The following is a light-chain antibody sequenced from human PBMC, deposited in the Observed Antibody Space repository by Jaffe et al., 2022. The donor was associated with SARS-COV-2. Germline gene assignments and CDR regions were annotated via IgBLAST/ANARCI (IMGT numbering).Light chain of an antibody. Sequence: DIQMTQSPSSLSASVGDRVTITCRASQSISNYLNWYQQKEGKAPKLLIYAASSLQSGVPSRFSGSGSGTDFTLTISSLRPEDVATYYCQQSSTTPLTFGGGTKVEIK. CDR2: AAS. V-gene: IGKV1-39*01. CDR3: QQSSTTPLT. CDR1: QSISNY. J-gene: IGKJ4*01.